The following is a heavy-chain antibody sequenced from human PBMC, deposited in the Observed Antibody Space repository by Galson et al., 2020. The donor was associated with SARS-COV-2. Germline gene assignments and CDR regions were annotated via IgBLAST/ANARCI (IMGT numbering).Heavy chain of an antibody. Sequence: KMSGPTLVLPTHPLTQTYTLSGFPLTPSGVGVAWIRHPPGKALEWHALIYWNEGKRYSPSLKSSLTITKDTSKNQVVLTMNNMDPVDTATYYCAHRGANSGSGTDRYWGQGTLVTVSS. CDR3: AHRGANSGSGTDRY. V-gene: IGHV2-5*01. CDR2: IYWNEGK. J-gene: IGHJ4*02. CDR1: GFPLTPSGVG. D-gene: IGHD3-10*01.